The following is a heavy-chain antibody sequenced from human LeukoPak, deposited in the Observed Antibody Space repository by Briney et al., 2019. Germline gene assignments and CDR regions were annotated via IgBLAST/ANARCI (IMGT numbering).Heavy chain of an antibody. CDR3: AREIPDYASYYYMDV. CDR1: GYSISSGYY. Sequence: SETLSLTCAVSGYSISSGYYWGWIRQPPGKGLEWIGSIYHIGSTYYNPSLKSRVTISVDTSKNQFSLKLSSVTAADTAVYYWAREIPDYASYYYMDVWGKGTTVTVSS. CDR2: IYHIGST. V-gene: IGHV4-38-2*02. J-gene: IGHJ6*03. D-gene: IGHD4-17*01.